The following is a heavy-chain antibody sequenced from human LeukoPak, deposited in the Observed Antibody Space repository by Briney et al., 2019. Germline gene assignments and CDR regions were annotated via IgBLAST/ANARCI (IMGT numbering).Heavy chain of an antibody. CDR1: GFTFSSYA. J-gene: IGHJ6*04. Sequence: GGSLRLSCAASGFTFSSYAMNWVRQAPGKGLEWVSAISGSGGSTYFADSVKGRFTISRDNSKNTLYLQMNSLRAEDTAVYYCAKSDVYYYYGMDVWGKGTTVTVSS. CDR2: ISGSGGST. V-gene: IGHV3-23*01. CDR3: AKSDVYYYYGMDV.